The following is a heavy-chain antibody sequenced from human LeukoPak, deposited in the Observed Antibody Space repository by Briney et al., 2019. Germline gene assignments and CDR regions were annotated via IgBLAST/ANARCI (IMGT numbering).Heavy chain of an antibody. J-gene: IGHJ4*02. D-gene: IGHD6-19*01. CDR3: ARDGVTYSSGWYTEFDY. V-gene: IGHV3-11*04. Sequence: GGSLRLSCAASGFTFSDYYMSWIRQAPGKGLEWVSYISSSGSTIYYADSVKSRFTISRDNAKNSLYLQMNSLRAEDTAVYYCARDGVTYSSGWYTEFDYWGQGTLVTVSS. CDR2: ISSSGSTI. CDR1: GFTFSDYY.